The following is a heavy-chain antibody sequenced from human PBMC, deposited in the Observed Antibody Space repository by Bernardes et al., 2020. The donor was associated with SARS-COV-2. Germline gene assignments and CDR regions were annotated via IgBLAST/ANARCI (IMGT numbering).Heavy chain of an antibody. Sequence: GGSLRLSCAASGFTFNMYAMTWVRQAPGKGLEWVSGISGSGGSTYYADSVKGRFTISRDNSKNTLFLQMNSLRAEDTAVYYCARDQWRPDYYYGLDVWGQGTKVTVS. D-gene: IGHD6-19*01. V-gene: IGHV3-23*01. CDR2: ISGSGGST. CDR1: GFTFNMYA. CDR3: ARDQWRPDYYYGLDV. J-gene: IGHJ6*02.